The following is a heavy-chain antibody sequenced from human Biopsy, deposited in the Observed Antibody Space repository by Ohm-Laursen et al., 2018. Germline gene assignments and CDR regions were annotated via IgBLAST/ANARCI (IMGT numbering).Heavy chain of an antibody. CDR3: AAYYYDSSGYFYAFHY. CDR2: VSYSGNT. D-gene: IGHD3-22*01. CDR1: GDSVTKYF. V-gene: IGHV4-59*08. J-gene: IGHJ4*02. Sequence: GTLSLTCTVSGDSVTKYFWSWIRQPLGKGLEWIGYVSYSGNTKYNPSLKSRVIISAHTSKNQFSLKLSSVTAADTAMYYCAAYYYDSSGYFYAFHYWGQGTLVTVSS.